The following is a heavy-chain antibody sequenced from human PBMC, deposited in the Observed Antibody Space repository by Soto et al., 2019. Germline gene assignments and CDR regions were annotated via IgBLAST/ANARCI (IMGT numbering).Heavy chain of an antibody. V-gene: IGHV3-30*18. CDR3: AKDLIGVGARPPRHYYYYYGMDV. CDR1: GFTFSSYG. D-gene: IGHD1-26*01. J-gene: IGHJ6*02. Sequence: QVQLVESGGGVVQPGRSLRLSCAASGFTFSSYGMHWVRQAPGKGLEWVAVISYDGSNKYYADSVKGRFTISRDNSKNTLDLQMNSRRAEDTAVYYCAKDLIGVGARPPRHYYYYYGMDVWGQGTTVTVSS. CDR2: ISYDGSNK.